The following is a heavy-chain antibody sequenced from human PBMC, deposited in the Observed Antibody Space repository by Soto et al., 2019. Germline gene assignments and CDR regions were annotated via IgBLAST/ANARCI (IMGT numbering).Heavy chain of an antibody. D-gene: IGHD3-22*01. J-gene: IGHJ4*02. CDR2: IYYSGST. V-gene: IGHV4-31*03. CDR3: ARDAGRYYDSSGYYTGNYFDY. Sequence: SETLSLTCTVSGGSISSGGYYWSWIRQHPGKGLEWIGYIYYSGSTYYNPSLKSRVTISVDTSKNQFSLKLSSVTAADTAVYYCARDAGRYYDSSGYYTGNYFDYWGQGTLVTVSS. CDR1: GGSISSGGYY.